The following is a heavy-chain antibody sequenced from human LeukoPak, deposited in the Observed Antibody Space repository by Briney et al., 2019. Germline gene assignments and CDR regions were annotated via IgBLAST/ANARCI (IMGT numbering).Heavy chain of an antibody. V-gene: IGHV3-30*18. CDR2: INHDGSNK. CDR3: AKVVSGGGNYVMDV. D-gene: IGHD2-15*01. Sequence: SGRSLRLSCAASGFTLSKYGMQWVRQGPGKGLQWVAVINHDGSNKYYADSVKGRFTISRHNSENTLYLQLSSLRVEDTAVYYCAKVVSGGGNYVMDVWGQGTTVTVSS. CDR1: GFTLSKYG. J-gene: IGHJ6*02.